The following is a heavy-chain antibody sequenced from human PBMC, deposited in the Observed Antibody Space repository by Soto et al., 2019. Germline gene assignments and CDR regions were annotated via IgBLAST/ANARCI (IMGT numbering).Heavy chain of an antibody. J-gene: IGHJ4*02. CDR3: ARDLGQQLFDY. V-gene: IGHV1-18*01. CDR2: ISAYNGNK. CDR1: GYTFTSYG. D-gene: IGHD6-13*01. Sequence: QVQLVQSGAEVKKPGASVKVSCKASGYTFTSYGISWVRQAPGQGLEWMGWISAYNGNKKYAQKLQGRVTMTTDTATSTGYMEMRSLRSDATAVYYCARDLGQQLFDYWGQGTLVTVSS.